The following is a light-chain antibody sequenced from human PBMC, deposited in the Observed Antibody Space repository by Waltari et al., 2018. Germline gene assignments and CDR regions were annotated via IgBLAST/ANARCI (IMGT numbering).Light chain of an antibody. Sequence: EIVLTQSPVTLYLSAGERATLSCRASESVFNYLAWYQQKPGQSPRLLIYDTSTRATGIPARFSGSGSGTDFTLTISNLEAEDFALYYCQQGSILPLTFGGGTKVEIK. CDR1: ESVFNY. CDR3: QQGSILPLT. J-gene: IGKJ4*01. CDR2: DTS. V-gene: IGKV3-11*01.